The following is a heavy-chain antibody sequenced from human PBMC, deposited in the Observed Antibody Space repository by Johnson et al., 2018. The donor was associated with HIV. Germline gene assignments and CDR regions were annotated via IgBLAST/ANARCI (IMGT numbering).Heavy chain of an antibody. CDR1: GFTFSDYW. Sequence: VQLVESGGGLVQPGGSLRLSCAASGFTFSDYWMSWVRQAPGKGLEWVANIKEYGSERYYVDSVKGRFTISRDNAKNSLYLQMNSLRAEDTAVYYCASPVDAFDIWGQGTMVTVSS. J-gene: IGHJ3*02. CDR2: IKEYGSER. CDR3: ASPVDAFDI. V-gene: IGHV3-7*01. D-gene: IGHD4-17*01.